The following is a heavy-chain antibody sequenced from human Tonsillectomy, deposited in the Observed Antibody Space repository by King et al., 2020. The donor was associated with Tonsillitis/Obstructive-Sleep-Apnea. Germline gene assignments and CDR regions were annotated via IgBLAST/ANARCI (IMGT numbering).Heavy chain of an antibody. CDR3: ARQLGYCSSTSCYSVY. CDR2: IYYSVST. CDR1: GGSISSSSYY. Sequence: VQLQESGPGLVKPSETLSLTCTVSGGSISSSSYYWGWIRQPPGKGLEWIGSIYYSVSTYYNPSLKSRVTKSVDTSKNQFSLKRSSVTAADTAVYYCARQLGYCSSTSCYSVYWGQGTLVTVSS. D-gene: IGHD2-2*02. V-gene: IGHV4-39*01. J-gene: IGHJ4*02.